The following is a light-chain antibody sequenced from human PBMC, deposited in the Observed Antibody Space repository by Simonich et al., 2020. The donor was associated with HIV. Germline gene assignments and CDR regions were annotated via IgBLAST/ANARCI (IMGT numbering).Light chain of an antibody. CDR1: QSIGNS. CDR2: YAS. Sequence: EIVLTQSPDFLYVAPQETITITCRASQSIGNSLNWYQQKPGQSPKGLIKYASQSFSGVPARFSGSGSGTDFTLTINSLEAEDAATFYCHQSSSLPYTFGQGTKLEIK. V-gene: IGKV6-21*01. CDR3: HQSSSLPYT. J-gene: IGKJ2*01.